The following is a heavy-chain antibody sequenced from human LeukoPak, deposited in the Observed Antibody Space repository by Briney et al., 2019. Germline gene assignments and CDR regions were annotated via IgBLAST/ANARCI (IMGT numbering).Heavy chain of an antibody. J-gene: IGHJ4*02. V-gene: IGHV4-59*08. D-gene: IGHD6-13*01. CDR3: ASRSAYSSSWYYFDY. CDR1: GGSFSGYY. CDR2: IYYSGST. Sequence: PSETLSLTCAVYGGSFSGYYWSWIRQPPGKGLEWIGYIYYSGSTNYNPSLKSRVTISVDTSKNQFSLKLSSVTAADTAVYYCASRSAYSSSWYYFDYWGQGTLVTVSS.